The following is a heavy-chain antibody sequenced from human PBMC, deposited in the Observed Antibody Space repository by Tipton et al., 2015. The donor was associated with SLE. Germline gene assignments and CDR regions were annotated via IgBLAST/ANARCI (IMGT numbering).Heavy chain of an antibody. D-gene: IGHD5/OR15-5a*01. CDR1: GGSVTSNHY. Sequence: TLSLTCAVSGGSVTSNHYWCWVRQSPGKGLEWIGEMWHSGSTNYNPSLKSRVTISVDTSKNQFSLKLSSVTAADTAVYYCAGVSRDAFEIWGQGTMVTVSS. CDR2: MWHSGST. V-gene: IGHV4-4*02. CDR3: AGVSRDAFEI. J-gene: IGHJ3*02.